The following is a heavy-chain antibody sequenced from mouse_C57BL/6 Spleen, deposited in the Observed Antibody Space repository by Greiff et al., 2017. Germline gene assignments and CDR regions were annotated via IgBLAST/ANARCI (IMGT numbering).Heavy chain of an antibody. CDR2: IGPETGGT. V-gene: IGHV1-15*01. D-gene: IGHD2-4*01. Sequence: QVQLQQSGAELVRPGASVTLSCKASGYTFTDYEMHWVKQTPVHGLEWIGAIGPETGGTAYNQKFKGKAILTADKSSSTAYMELRSLTSEDSADYYCTTGLRRLYYFDYWGQGTTLTVSS. CDR1: GYTFTDYE. J-gene: IGHJ2*01. CDR3: TTGLRRLYYFDY.